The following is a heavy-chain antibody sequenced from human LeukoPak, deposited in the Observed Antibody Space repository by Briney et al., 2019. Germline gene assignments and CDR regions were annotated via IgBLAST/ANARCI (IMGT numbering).Heavy chain of an antibody. V-gene: IGHV4-39*01. CDR2: IYYSGST. CDR3: ARGSLDGSGSYYGN. D-gene: IGHD3-10*01. CDR1: GFTFSSYW. Sequence: GSLRLSCAASGFTFSSYWMSWVRQAPGKGLEWIGSIYYSGSTYYNPSLKSRVTISVDTSKNQFSLKLSSVTAADTAVYYCARGSLDGSGSYYGNRGQGTLVTVSS. J-gene: IGHJ4*02.